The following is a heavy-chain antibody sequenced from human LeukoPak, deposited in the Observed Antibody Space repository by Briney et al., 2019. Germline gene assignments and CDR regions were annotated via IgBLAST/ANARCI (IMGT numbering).Heavy chain of an antibody. Sequence: PSETLSLTCAVYGGSFSGYYWSWIRQSPGKGLEWIGEINHSGSTNYNPSLKSRVTISVDTSKNQFSLKLSSVTAADTAVYYCARPNILTGYSIDYWGQGTLVTVSS. CDR3: ARPNILTGYSIDY. D-gene: IGHD3-9*01. V-gene: IGHV4-34*01. CDR1: GGSFSGYY. J-gene: IGHJ4*02. CDR2: INHSGST.